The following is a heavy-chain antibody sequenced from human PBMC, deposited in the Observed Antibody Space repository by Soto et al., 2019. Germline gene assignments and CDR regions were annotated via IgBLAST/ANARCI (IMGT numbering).Heavy chain of an antibody. Sequence: EVQLVESGGGLVQPGGSLRLSCAASGFTFSSYWMSWVRQAPGKGLEWVANIKQDGSEKYYVDSVKGRFTISRDNAKNSLYLQMNSLRAEDTAVYYCARVDCSGGSCYSSYYYGMDVCGQGTTVTVSS. D-gene: IGHD2-15*01. CDR2: IKQDGSEK. J-gene: IGHJ6*02. V-gene: IGHV3-7*01. CDR1: GFTFSSYW. CDR3: ARVDCSGGSCYSSYYYGMDV.